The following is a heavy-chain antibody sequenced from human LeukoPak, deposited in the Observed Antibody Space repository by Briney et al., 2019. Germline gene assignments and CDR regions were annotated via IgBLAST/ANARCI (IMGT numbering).Heavy chain of an antibody. J-gene: IGHJ4*02. V-gene: IGHV3-23*01. CDR3: ANLDYYNTELDY. Sequence: PAGSLRLSCAASGFTFSSYAMSWVRQAPGKGLEWVSAISGGGSTYYADSVKGRFTISRDNSKNTLYLQMNSLRAEDTAVYYCANLDYYNTELDYWGQGTLVTVSS. D-gene: IGHD3-22*01. CDR2: ISGGGST. CDR1: GFTFSSYA.